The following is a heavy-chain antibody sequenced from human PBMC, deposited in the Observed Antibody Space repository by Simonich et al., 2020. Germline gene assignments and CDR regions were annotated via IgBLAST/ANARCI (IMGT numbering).Heavy chain of an antibody. CDR1: GYTFTGSY. J-gene: IGHJ6*03. Sequence: QVQLVQSGAEVKKPGASVKVSCKASGYTFTGSYMHWVRQAPGQGLEWMGWINPNSGGTNYAQNFQGRVTMTRDTSISTAYMELSRLRSDDTAVYYCARGALTGDYYYMDVWGKGTTVTVSS. CDR2: INPNSGGT. CDR3: ARGALTGDYYYMDV. V-gene: IGHV1-2*02. D-gene: IGHD7-27*01.